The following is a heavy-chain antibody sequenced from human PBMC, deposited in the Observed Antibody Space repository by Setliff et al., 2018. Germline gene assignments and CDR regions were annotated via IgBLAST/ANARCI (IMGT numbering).Heavy chain of an antibody. CDR1: GGSFSTYY. Sequence: SETLSLTCAVYGGSFSTYYWIWIRQPPGKGLEWIGEINHSGSTNYNPSLKSRVTISVDTSKNQFSLKLSSVTAADTALYYCAKSGIIAAAGYYFDYWGQGTLVTVS. D-gene: IGHD6-13*01. J-gene: IGHJ4*02. CDR2: INHSGST. V-gene: IGHV4-34*01. CDR3: AKSGIIAAAGYYFDY.